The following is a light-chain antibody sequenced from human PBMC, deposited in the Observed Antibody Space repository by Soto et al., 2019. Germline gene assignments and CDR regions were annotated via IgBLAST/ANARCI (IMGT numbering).Light chain of an antibody. CDR2: DVS. V-gene: IGLV2-14*01. CDR3: SSYTSISRNV. CDR1: SSDVGGYNY. J-gene: IGLJ1*01. Sequence: QSALTQPASVSGSPGQSITISCTGTSSDVGGYNYVSWYQQHPGKAPKLMIYDVSNRPSGASNRFSGSKSGNTASLTISGLQAEDETDYYCSSYTSISRNVFGTGTKLTVL.